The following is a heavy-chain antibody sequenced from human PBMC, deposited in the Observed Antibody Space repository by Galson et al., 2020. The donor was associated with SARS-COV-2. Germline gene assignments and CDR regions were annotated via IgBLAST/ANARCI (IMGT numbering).Heavy chain of an antibody. CDR3: ARGPRFGELLSPFDS. CDR1: GFTFSSYA. D-gene: IGHD3-10*01. V-gene: IGHV3-30-3*01. Sequence: TGGTLTLSCAASGFTFSSYALHCVRQAPPKGLQWVDVISNDGSNSYYADSVKGRFTISRDNSKNPLLLKLSSLRVEDTAVYYCARGPRFGELLSPFDSWGQGTLVTVSS. J-gene: IGHJ4*02. CDR2: ISNDGSNS.